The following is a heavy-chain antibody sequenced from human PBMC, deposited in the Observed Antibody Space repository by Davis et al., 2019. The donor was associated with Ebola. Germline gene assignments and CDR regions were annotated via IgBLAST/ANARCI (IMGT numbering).Heavy chain of an antibody. D-gene: IGHD4-17*01. Sequence: GESLKISCAASGFTFSSYGMHWVRQAPGKGLEWVAVIWYDGSNKYYADSVKGRFTISRDNSKNTLYLQMNSLRAEDTAVYYCARVFTSGDSDYWGQGTLVTVSS. J-gene: IGHJ4*02. CDR1: GFTFSSYG. CDR3: ARVFTSGDSDY. CDR2: IWYDGSNK. V-gene: IGHV3-33*01.